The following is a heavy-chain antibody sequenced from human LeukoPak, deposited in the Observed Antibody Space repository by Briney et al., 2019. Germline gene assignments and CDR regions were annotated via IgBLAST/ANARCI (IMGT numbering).Heavy chain of an antibody. V-gene: IGHV4-59*11. Sequence: PSETLSLTCTVSGDSMNGLSWSWIRQSPGKGLEWIAYIYDTGNTNTSPSLKSRVTLSVGTSKKQFSLRLSSVTAADTAVYYCARGVRVGFSSYYFDYWGQGTLVTVSS. D-gene: IGHD6-6*01. CDR1: GDSMNGLS. CDR2: IYDTGNT. J-gene: IGHJ4*02. CDR3: ARGVRVGFSSYYFDY.